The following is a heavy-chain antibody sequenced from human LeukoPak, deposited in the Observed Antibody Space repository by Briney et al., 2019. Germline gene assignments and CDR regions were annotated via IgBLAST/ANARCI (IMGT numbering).Heavy chain of an antibody. Sequence: GGSLRLSCAASGFTFDDYAMHWVRQAPGKGLEWVSGISWNSGSIGYADSVKGRFTISRDNAKNTLYLQMNSLRAEDTAVYYCAEDPHLRVGIGYGPSTLGAFDYWGQGTLVTVSS. CDR1: GFTFDDYA. J-gene: IGHJ4*02. D-gene: IGHD5-12*01. CDR2: ISWNSGSI. V-gene: IGHV3-9*01. CDR3: AEDPHLRVGIGYGPSTLGAFDY.